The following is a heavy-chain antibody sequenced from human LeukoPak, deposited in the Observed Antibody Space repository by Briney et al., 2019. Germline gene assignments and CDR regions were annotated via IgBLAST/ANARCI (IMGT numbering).Heavy chain of an antibody. CDR2: VYLNGRT. Sequence: PSETLSLTCGVSGGSISSTNWWTWVRQPPGGGLEWIGEVYLNGRTHYSPSLESRVTMSVDMSENHISLKLTSVTAADTAVYYCAREGGFYRALDYSGPGTLVIVSS. CDR3: AREGGFYRALDY. V-gene: IGHV4-4*02. J-gene: IGHJ4*02. D-gene: IGHD2/OR15-2a*01. CDR1: GGSISSTNW.